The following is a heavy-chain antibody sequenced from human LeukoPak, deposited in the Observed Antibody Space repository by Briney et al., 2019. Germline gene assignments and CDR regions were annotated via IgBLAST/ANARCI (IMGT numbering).Heavy chain of an antibody. CDR1: GGSFCGYY. Sequence: SETLSLTCAVYGGSFCGYYWSWIRQPPGKGLEWIGEINHSGSTNYNPSLKSRVTISVDTSKNQFSLKLSSVTAADTAVYYCAVGFGELILIDYWGQGTLVTVSS. CDR2: INHSGST. V-gene: IGHV4-34*01. J-gene: IGHJ4*02. D-gene: IGHD3-10*01. CDR3: AVGFGELILIDY.